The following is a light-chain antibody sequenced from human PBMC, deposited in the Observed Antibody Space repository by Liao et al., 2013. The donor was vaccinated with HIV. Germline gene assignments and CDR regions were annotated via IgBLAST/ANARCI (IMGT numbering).Light chain of an antibody. CDR3: YSEADYNLGV. V-gene: IGLV3-1*01. J-gene: IGLJ3*02. CDR2: QDT. CDR1: KLGEKY. Sequence: SYEVTQPPSVSVSPGQTASISCSGDKLGEKYVCWYQQKPGQSPVLVIYQDTRRPSGIPERFSGSNSGSTATLTISGTQAIDEADYYCYSEADYNLGVFGGGTKLTVL.